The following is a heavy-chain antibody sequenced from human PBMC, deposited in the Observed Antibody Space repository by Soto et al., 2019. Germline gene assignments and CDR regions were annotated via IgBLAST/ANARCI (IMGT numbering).Heavy chain of an antibody. J-gene: IGHJ4*02. CDR1: GFTFSTYW. V-gene: IGHV3-7*01. CDR2: MDQDGSET. CDR3: VCGGNFFIY. Sequence: EVQLVESGGGLVQPGGSLRLSCAASGFTFSTYWMTGVRQPPGKGLEWVANMDQDGSETYYVDSVRGRFTVSRDNAKNSRYLQMNSLRVEDTAVYYCVCGGNFFIYWGQGTLVTVSP. D-gene: IGHD3-16*01.